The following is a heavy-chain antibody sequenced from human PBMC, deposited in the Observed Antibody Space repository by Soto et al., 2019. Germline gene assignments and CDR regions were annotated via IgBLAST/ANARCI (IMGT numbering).Heavy chain of an antibody. CDR2: ISLYSDGT. Sequence: QVQLVQSGGEVKRPGASVKVSCKTSGYTFSNYGITWVRQAPGQPLEWLGWISLYSDGTNYAQKFQGRVSITTDTSTTTAYKELRSLRSDDTAVYYCARVVPGAEAWFGPWGQGTLVTVSS. D-gene: IGHD2-2*01. CDR3: ARVVPGAEAWFGP. V-gene: IGHV1-18*01. CDR1: GYTFSNYG. J-gene: IGHJ5*02.